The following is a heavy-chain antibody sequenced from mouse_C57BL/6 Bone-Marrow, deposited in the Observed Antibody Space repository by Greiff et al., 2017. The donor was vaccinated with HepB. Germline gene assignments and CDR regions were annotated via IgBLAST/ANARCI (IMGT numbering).Heavy chain of an antibody. Sequence: EVHLVESGPELVKPGASVKIPCKASGYTFTDYNMDWVKQSHGKSLEWIGDINPNNGGTIYNQKFKGKATLTVDKSSSTAYMELRSLTSEDTAVYYCARSTDYYGSSPYAMDYWGQGTSVTVSS. D-gene: IGHD1-1*01. J-gene: IGHJ4*01. CDR2: INPNNGGT. V-gene: IGHV1-18*01. CDR3: ARSTDYYGSSPYAMDY. CDR1: GYTFTDYN.